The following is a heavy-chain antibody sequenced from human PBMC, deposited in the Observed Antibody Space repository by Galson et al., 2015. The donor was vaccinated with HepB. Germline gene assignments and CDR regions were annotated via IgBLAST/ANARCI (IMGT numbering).Heavy chain of an antibody. CDR3: ARGRNLGDCGKTHCPLFDP. V-gene: IGHV3-13*01. CDR1: GFTFSEYD. J-gene: IGHJ5*02. CDR2: IGTLHDT. D-gene: IGHD2-21*01. Sequence: SLRLSCAASGFTFSEYDMHWVRQVRGRGLEWVSAIGTLHDTYYPDSVKGRFTISRENAENPLYLQMDSLTAGDTAIYFCARGRNLGDCGKTHCPLFDPWGQGTLVTVSS.